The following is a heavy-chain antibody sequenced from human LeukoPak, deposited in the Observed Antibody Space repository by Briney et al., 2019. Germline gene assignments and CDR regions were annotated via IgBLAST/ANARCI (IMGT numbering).Heavy chain of an antibody. CDR2: IKTKTHGETT. V-gene: IGHV3-15*01. D-gene: IGHD6-19*01. Sequence: GGSLRLSCAASGFTFSDAWVSWVRQAPGKGLEWVGRIKTKTHGETTDYAAPVKGRFTISRDDSRNALYLQMNSLRTGDKAVFSCTTCRRQGEAVAGTGGFDYWGQGTLVTVFS. CDR1: GFTFSDAW. J-gene: IGHJ4*02. CDR3: TTCRRQGEAVAGTGGFDY.